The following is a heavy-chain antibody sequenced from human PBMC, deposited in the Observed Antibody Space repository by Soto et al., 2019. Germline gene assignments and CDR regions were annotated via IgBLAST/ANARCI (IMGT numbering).Heavy chain of an antibody. J-gene: IGHJ6*03. CDR2: IYYSGST. Sequence: QLQLQESGPGLVKPSETLSLTCTVSGGSISSSSYYWGWIRQPPGKGLEWIGSIYYSGSTYYNPSLKSRVTISVDTSKNQFSLKLSSVTAADTAVYYCARHLDTIFGVVIIQYYYYYMDVWGKGTTVTVSS. V-gene: IGHV4-39*01. CDR1: GGSISSSSYY. D-gene: IGHD3-3*01. CDR3: ARHLDTIFGVVIIQYYYYYMDV.